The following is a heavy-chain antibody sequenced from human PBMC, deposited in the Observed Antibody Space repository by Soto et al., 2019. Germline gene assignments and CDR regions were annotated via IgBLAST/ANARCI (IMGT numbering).Heavy chain of an antibody. D-gene: IGHD6-6*01. CDR3: ARGGSIAAFFYYYYYGMDV. CDR2: INAGNGNT. CDR1: GYTFTSYA. V-gene: IGHV1-3*01. J-gene: IGHJ6*02. Sequence: ASVKVPCKASGYTFTSYAMHWVRQAPGQRLEWMGWINAGNGNTKYSQKFQGRVTITRDTSASTAYMELSSLRSEDTAVYYCARGGSIAAFFYYYYYGMDVWGQGTTVTVSS.